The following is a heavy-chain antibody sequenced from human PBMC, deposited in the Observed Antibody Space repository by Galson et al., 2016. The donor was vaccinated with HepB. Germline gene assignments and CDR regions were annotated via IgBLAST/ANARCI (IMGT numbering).Heavy chain of an antibody. CDR2: ISSSGGTI. V-gene: IGHV3-48*03. CDR3: ARVRWLEPLDF. CDR1: GFTFTTYE. J-gene: IGHJ4*02. Sequence: SVRLSCAASGFTFTTYEMTWVRQAPGQGLEWMSDISSSGGTINYADTVKGRFTITRDNAENSLYLQMNSLRAEDTAVYYCARVRWLEPLDFWGQGTLVTVSS. D-gene: IGHD6-19*01.